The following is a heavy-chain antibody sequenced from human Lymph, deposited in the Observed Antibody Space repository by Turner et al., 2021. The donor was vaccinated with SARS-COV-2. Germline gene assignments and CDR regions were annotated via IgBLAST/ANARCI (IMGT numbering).Heavy chain of an antibody. J-gene: IGHJ4*02. CDR3: TTHSAPDY. CDR1: GFTFSNAW. D-gene: IGHD6-13*01. CDR2: IKTKTDGGTT. Sequence: EVQLVESGGGLVKPGWSLRISCAAAGFTFSNAWMTWVRQAPGKGLGWVGRIKTKTDGGTTDYAAPVKGRFNISRDDSKNTLYLQMNSLKTEDTAVYYCTTHSAPDYWGQGTLVTVSS. V-gene: IGHV3-15*01.